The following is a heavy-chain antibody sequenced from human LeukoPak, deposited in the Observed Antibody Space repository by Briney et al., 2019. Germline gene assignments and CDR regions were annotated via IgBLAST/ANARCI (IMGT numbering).Heavy chain of an antibody. CDR3: ARDRGDIVVVVAAAASFDY. CDR1: GYTFTRYG. V-gene: IGHV1-18*01. J-gene: IGHJ4*02. D-gene: IGHD2-15*01. CDR2: INPYNGNT. Sequence: ASVKVSCKASGYTFTRYGFSWVRQAPGQGLEWMGWINPYNGNTNYAQKLQGRVTMTTDTSTSTAYMELRSLRSDDTAVYYCARDRGDIVVVVAAAASFDYWGQGTLVTVSS.